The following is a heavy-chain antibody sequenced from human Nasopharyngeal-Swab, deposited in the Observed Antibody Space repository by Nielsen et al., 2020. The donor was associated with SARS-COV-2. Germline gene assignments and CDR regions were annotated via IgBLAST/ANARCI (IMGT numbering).Heavy chain of an antibody. J-gene: IGHJ6*02. V-gene: IGHV3-30-3*01. D-gene: IGHD3/OR15-3a*01. Sequence: GESLKISCAASGFTFSSYAMHWVRQAPGTGLEWVAVISYDGSNKYYADSVKGRFTISRDNSKNTLYLQMNSLRAEDTAVYYCARDLGRSLYGMDVWGQGTTVTVSS. CDR2: ISYDGSNK. CDR3: ARDLGRSLYGMDV. CDR1: GFTFSSYA.